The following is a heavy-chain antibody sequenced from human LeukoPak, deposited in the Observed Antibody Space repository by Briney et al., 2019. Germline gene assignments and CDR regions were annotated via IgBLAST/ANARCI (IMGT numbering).Heavy chain of an antibody. CDR1: GASISSGHYY. CDR2: IYYSGNT. CDR3: ARSHGSTPQFDS. Sequence: SETLSLTCTVSGASISSGHYYRSWIRHHPGKGLEWIGYIYYSGNTYYNPSLKSRITISRDTSKSQFSLKLTSVTAADTAVYYCARSHGSTPQFDSWGQGTLVTVSS. V-gene: IGHV4-31*03. J-gene: IGHJ4*02.